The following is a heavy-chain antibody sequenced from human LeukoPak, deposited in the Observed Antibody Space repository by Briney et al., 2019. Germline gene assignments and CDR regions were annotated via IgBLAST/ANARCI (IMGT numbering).Heavy chain of an antibody. CDR2: IYYSGST. Sequence: PSETLSLTCTVSGGSISSGGYYWSWIRQHPGKGLEWIGYIYYSGSTYYNPSLKSRVTISVDTSKNQFSLKLSSVTAADTAVYYCAGSHCSSTSCYRGILFYYGMDVWGQGTTVTVSS. V-gene: IGHV4-31*03. CDR1: GGSISSGGYY. D-gene: IGHD2-2*01. CDR3: AGSHCSSTSCYRGILFYYGMDV. J-gene: IGHJ6*02.